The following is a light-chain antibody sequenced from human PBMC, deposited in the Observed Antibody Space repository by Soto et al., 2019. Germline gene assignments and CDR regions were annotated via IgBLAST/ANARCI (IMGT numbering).Light chain of an antibody. CDR2: DNI. Sequence: QPVLTQPPSVSGAPGQRVTISCTGSSSNIGAGYDVHWFQQLPGTAPKLLIYDNINRPSGVPDRFSGSKSGTSASLAINGLQTEDEADYYCQSYDSSLSGSYVFGTGTKLTVL. CDR3: QSYDSSLSGSYV. J-gene: IGLJ1*01. V-gene: IGLV1-40*01. CDR1: SSNIGAGYD.